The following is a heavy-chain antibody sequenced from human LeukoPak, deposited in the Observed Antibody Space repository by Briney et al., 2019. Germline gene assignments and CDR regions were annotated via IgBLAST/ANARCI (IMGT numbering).Heavy chain of an antibody. D-gene: IGHD1-1*01. CDR1: GGSISSSSYY. V-gene: IGHV4-39*07. J-gene: IGHJ5*02. Sequence: PSETLSLTCTVSGGSISSSSYYWGWIRQPPGKGLEWIGTIYYSGSTYYNPSLKGRVTISVDTSKNQFSLKLNSVTAADTAVYYCARGTTGTPRAYNWFDPWGQGTLVIVSS. CDR3: ARGTTGTPRAYNWFDP. CDR2: IYYSGST.